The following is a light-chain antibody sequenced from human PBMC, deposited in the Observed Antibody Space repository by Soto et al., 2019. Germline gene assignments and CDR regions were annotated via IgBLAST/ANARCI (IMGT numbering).Light chain of an antibody. CDR1: QSVTSTY. V-gene: IGKV3-20*01. Sequence: EVVLTQSPGTVSLSPGARATLSCRASQSVTSTYLAWYQQKPGQAPRLLIYAASSRATGIPDRFSGSGSGTDFSLSISRLEPEDFAVYYCHQYGSSITWTFGQGTKVEIK. CDR3: HQYGSSITWT. J-gene: IGKJ1*01. CDR2: AAS.